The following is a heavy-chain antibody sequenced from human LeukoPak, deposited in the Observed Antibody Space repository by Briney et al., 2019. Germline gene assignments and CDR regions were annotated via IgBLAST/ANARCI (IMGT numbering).Heavy chain of an antibody. CDR1: GYTFTSSD. CDR2: MNPNSDKT. V-gene: IGHV1-8*01. J-gene: IGHJ4*02. Sequence: GASAKVSCKASGYTFTSSDINWVRQAPGQGLEWMGWMNPNSDKTGSARKFQGRVAMTKNISISTAYIEVSSLGYEDTATYYCARGRPGLASAGTYDFWGQGTLITVSS. D-gene: IGHD6-13*01. CDR3: ARGRPGLASAGTYDF.